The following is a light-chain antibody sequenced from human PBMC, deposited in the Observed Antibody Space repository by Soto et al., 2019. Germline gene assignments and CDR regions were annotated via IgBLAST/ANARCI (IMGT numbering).Light chain of an antibody. J-gene: IGKJ2*01. CDR1: QSISSSY. V-gene: IGKV3-20*01. Sequence: EIVLTQSPGTLSLSPGDRATLSCRASQSISSSYLAWYQQKPGQAPRLLIYAASTRATGIPDRFSGSGSGTDFTLTIIRLEPEDFAMYYCQHYSSSPYTFGQGTKLEIK. CDR2: AAS. CDR3: QHYSSSPYT.